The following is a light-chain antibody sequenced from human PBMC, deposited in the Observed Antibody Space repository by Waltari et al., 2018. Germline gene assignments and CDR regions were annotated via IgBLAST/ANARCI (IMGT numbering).Light chain of an antibody. CDR2: EAS. V-gene: IGKV1-9*01. Sequence: IQLTQSPSSLSASLGERVTIPCRASQGIDNYLGWYQQKPGKAPKLLIYEASTLQSGVPSRFSGSGSGTDFTLTISSLQPADFATYYCQQLNTYPLTFGGGTKVDIK. CDR1: QGIDNY. J-gene: IGKJ4*01. CDR3: QQLNTYPLT.